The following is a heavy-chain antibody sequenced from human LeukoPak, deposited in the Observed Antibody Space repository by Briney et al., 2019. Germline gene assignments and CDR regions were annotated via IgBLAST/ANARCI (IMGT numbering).Heavy chain of an antibody. V-gene: IGHV3-21*01. CDR1: GFTFSSYA. Sequence: PGGSLRLSCAASGFTFSSYAMSWVRQAPGKGLEWVSSISSSSSYIYYADSVKGRFTISRDNAKNSLYLQMNSLRAEDTAVYYCARPTRYYDSSGYYDAFDIWGQGTMVTVSS. CDR2: ISSSSSYI. J-gene: IGHJ3*02. CDR3: ARPTRYYDSSGYYDAFDI. D-gene: IGHD3-22*01.